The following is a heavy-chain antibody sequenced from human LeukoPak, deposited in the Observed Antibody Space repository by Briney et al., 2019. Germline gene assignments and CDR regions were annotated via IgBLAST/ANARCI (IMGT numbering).Heavy chain of an antibody. V-gene: IGHV4-30-4*01. Sequence: SETLSLTCTVSGGSISSGDYYWSWIRQPPGKGLEWIGYIYYSGSTYYNPSLKSRVTLSVDTSKNQFSLKLSSVTAADTAVYYCARRRNSNFDYWGQGTLVTVSS. CDR2: IYYSGST. J-gene: IGHJ4*02. D-gene: IGHD1-14*01. CDR3: ARRRNSNFDY. CDR1: GGSISSGDYY.